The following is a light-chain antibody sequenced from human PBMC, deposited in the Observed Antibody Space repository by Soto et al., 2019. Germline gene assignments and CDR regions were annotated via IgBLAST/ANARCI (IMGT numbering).Light chain of an antibody. V-gene: IGLV1-44*01. CDR1: SSDIGGNA. Sequence: QSVLTQPPSASGTPGQGVTISCSGGSSDIGGNAINWYQHLPGTAPKPLVYNTSQRPSGVPDRFSGSKSGASASLAISGLESEDEADYYCATWDDSRSSYVFGTGTKVTVL. J-gene: IGLJ1*01. CDR3: ATWDDSRSSYV. CDR2: NTS.